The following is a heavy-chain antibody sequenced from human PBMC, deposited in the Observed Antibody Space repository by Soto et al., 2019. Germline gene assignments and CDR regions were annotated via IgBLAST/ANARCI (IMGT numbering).Heavy chain of an antibody. J-gene: IGHJ6*02. V-gene: IGHV3-73*02. CDR1: GFTLSGSV. CDR2: IRSKANSTAT. Sequence: EVQLVESGGGLVQPGGSLKLSCAASGFTLSGSVMHWVRQAPGKGLGWVARIRSKANSTATAYAGSVKGRFTISRDDSKNTAYLQMNSLKTEDTAVYYCTRHGTPGTYDSSGRDVWGQGTTVTVSS. D-gene: IGHD3-22*01. CDR3: TRHGTPGTYDSSGRDV.